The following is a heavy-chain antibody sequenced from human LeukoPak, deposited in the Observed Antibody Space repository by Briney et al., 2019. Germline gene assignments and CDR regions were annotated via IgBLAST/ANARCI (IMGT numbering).Heavy chain of an antibody. J-gene: IGHJ5*02. CDR3: ASSLAVAAAGTSNWFDP. CDR2: IYYSGST. V-gene: IGHV4-39*07. D-gene: IGHD6-13*01. Sequence: SETLSLTCTVSGGSINSSSYYWGWIRQPPGKGLEWIAEIYYSGSTNYNPSLKSRVTISVDKSKNQFSLKLSSVTAADTAVYYCASSLAVAAAGTSNWFDPWGQGTLVTVSS. CDR1: GGSINSSSYY.